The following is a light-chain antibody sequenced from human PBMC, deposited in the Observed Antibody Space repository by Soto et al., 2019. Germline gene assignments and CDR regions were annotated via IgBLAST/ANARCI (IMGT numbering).Light chain of an antibody. CDR2: DAS. Sequence: DIQMTQSPSILSASVGDRVTITCRASQSISIWLAWYQQKPGKAPKFLIYDASQLESGVPSRFSGSGSGTEFTLTISSLQPDDFATYYCHQYSTFMYTFGQGTKLEIK. J-gene: IGKJ2*01. CDR1: QSISIW. CDR3: HQYSTFMYT. V-gene: IGKV1-5*01.